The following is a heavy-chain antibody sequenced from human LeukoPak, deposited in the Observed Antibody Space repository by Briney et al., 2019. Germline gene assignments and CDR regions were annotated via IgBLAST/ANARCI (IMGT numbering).Heavy chain of an antibody. V-gene: IGHV3-30*18. Sequence: PGRSLRLSCAASGFNFSSYGMHWVRQAPGKGLEWVALISNEGNTKYYADSLKGRFTISRDNSKNSLYLQMNSLRVEDTAVYYCAKDRYYEIRGWFDPWGQGTLVTVSS. J-gene: IGHJ5*02. D-gene: IGHD3-9*01. CDR2: ISNEGNTK. CDR3: AKDRYYEIRGWFDP. CDR1: GFNFSSYG.